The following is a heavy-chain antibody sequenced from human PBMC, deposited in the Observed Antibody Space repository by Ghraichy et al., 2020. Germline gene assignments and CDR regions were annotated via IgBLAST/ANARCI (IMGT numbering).Heavy chain of an antibody. CDR2: IYYNVNT. CDR3: VRHRGGRITIAGVIMFVIDY. D-gene: IGHD3-3*01. J-gene: IGHJ4*02. CDR1: GGSISSTSHY. Sequence: SETLSLTCSVPGGSISSTSHYWGWIRQPPGRGVEWIGTIYYNVNTYYNPSLKSRVRIPVDTSQNQFSLGMNAVTAADTAIYDCVRHRGGRITIAGVIMFVIDYWGQGTLVPVSS. V-gene: IGHV4-39*01.